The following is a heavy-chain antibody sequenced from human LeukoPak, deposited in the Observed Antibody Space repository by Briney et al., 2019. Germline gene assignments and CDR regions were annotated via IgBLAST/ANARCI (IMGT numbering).Heavy chain of an antibody. Sequence: GGSLRLSCAASGFTFDDYAMHWVRQAPGKGLEWFSGISWNSGSIGYADSVKGRFTISRDNAKNSLYLQMNSLRAEDTALYYCASTGPGFDYWGQGTLVTVSS. CDR3: ASTGPGFDY. V-gene: IGHV3-9*01. CDR1: GFTFDDYA. D-gene: IGHD1-14*01. CDR2: ISWNSGSI. J-gene: IGHJ4*02.